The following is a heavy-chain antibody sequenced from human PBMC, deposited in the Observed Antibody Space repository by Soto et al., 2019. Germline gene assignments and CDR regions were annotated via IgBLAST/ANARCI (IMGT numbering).Heavy chain of an antibody. D-gene: IGHD3-10*01. Sequence: ASVKVSCKASGYTFTSYDINWVRQATGQGLEWMGWMNPNSGNTGYAQKFQGRVTMTRNTSISTAYMELSSLRSEDTAVYYCARXQPHYYGSGKNANRVDPWGQGTLVTVSS. CDR3: ARXQPHYYGSGKNANRVDP. V-gene: IGHV1-8*01. CDR2: MNPNSGNT. CDR1: GYTFTSYD. J-gene: IGHJ5*02.